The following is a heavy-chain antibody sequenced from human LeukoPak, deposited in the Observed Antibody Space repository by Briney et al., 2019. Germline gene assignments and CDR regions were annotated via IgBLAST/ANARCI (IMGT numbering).Heavy chain of an antibody. V-gene: IGHV1-69*04. CDR1: GGTFSSYA. J-gene: IGHJ4*02. Sequence: SVKVSCKASGGTFSSYAISWVRQAPGQGLEWMGRIIPILGIANYAQKFQGRVTITADKSTSTACMELSSLRSEDTAVYYCAREGMATPSDYWGQGTLVTVSS. D-gene: IGHD5-24*01. CDR2: IIPILGIA. CDR3: AREGMATPSDY.